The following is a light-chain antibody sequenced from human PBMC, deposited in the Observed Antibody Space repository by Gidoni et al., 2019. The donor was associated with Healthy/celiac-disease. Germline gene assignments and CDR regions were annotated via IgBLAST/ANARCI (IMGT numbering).Light chain of an antibody. CDR2: DAS. CDR1: QDISNY. V-gene: IGKV1-33*01. J-gene: IGKJ5*01. CDR3: QQYDNLPRT. Sequence: DIQITPSPSSLSASVGDRVTITCQASQDISNYLNWYQQKPGKAPKLLIYDASNLERGVPSRFSGSGSGTDFTFTISSLQPEDIATYYCQQYDNLPRTFGQGTRVEIK.